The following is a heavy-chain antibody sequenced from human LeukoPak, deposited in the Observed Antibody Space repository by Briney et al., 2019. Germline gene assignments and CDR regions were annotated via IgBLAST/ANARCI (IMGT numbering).Heavy chain of an antibody. D-gene: IGHD3-16*01. CDR3: ARARALGDYYYMDV. J-gene: IGHJ6*03. CDR1: GFPFEDYA. CDR2: INWNGGST. Sequence: GGPRNLPVEAPGFPFEDYAMTWVPQAPGKGLEWVSGINWNGGSTGYADSVKGRFTISRDNAKNSLYLQMNSLRAEDTALYYCARARALGDYYYMDVWGKGTTVTVSS. V-gene: IGHV3-20*03.